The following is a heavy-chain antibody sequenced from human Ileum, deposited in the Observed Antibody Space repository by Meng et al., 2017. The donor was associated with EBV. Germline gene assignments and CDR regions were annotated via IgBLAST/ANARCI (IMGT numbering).Heavy chain of an antibody. CDR1: EHTLATFY. Sequence: HLLHSGAGGQDPRASERISCHASEHTLATFYMHWVRQAPGQEPGWMGVVKVHADGQSYAQKFQGRVTMTRDTSTGTVYMDLSSLTSEDTAVYYCAREPPGTGWYDYWGQGTLVTVSS. V-gene: IGHV1-46*01. CDR2: VKVHADGQ. D-gene: IGHD6-19*01. CDR3: AREPPGTGWYDY. J-gene: IGHJ4*02.